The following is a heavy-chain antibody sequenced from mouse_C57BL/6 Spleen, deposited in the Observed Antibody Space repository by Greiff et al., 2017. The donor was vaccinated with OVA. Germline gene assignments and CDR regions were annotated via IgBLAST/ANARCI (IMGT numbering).Heavy chain of an antibody. CDR1: GYTFTDYE. CDR2: IDPETGGT. V-gene: IGHV1-15*01. Sequence: VQLQQSGAELVRPGASVTLSCKASGYTFTDYEMHWVKQTPVHGLEWIGAIDPETGGTAYNQKFKGKAILTADKSSSTAYMELSSLTSEDSAVYYCTSPLYYFDYWGQGTTLTVSS. J-gene: IGHJ2*01. D-gene: IGHD1-1*01. CDR3: TSPLYYFDY.